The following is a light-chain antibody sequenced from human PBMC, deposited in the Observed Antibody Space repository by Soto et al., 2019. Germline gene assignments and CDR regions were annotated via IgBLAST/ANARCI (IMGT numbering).Light chain of an antibody. CDR1: SSDVGGYNY. V-gene: IGLV2-14*01. Sequence: QSALTQPASVSGSPGQSITISCTGTSSDVGGYNYVSWYQQHPGKAPKLMIYEVSNWPSGVSNRFSGSKSGNTASLTISGLQAEDEADYYCSSYTSSSTLPYVFGTGTKVTVL. CDR3: SSYTSSSTLPYV. CDR2: EVS. J-gene: IGLJ1*01.